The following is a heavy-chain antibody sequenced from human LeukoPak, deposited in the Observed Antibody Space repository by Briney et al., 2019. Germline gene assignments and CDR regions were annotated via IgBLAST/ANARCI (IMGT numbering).Heavy chain of an antibody. J-gene: IGHJ4*02. Sequence: SETLSLTCTVSGGSISSSSYYWGWIRQPPGKGLEWIGSIYYSGSTYYNPSLKSRVTISVDTSKNQFSLKLSSVTAADTAVYYCASTLPGYASSSIRAYYFDYWGQGTLVTVSS. CDR1: GGSISSSSYY. D-gene: IGHD6-13*01. V-gene: IGHV4-39*01. CDR3: ASTLPGYASSSIRAYYFDY. CDR2: IYYSGST.